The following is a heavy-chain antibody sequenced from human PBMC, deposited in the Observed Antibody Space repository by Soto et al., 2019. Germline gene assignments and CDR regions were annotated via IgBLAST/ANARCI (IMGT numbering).Heavy chain of an antibody. V-gene: IGHV4-39*01. CDR3: ARLEGLATTSYYFDY. D-gene: IGHD3-9*01. Sequence: QLQLQESGPGLVKPSETLSLTCSVSGDSINSDNYYWGWIRQPPGKGLEWIGSIYYRGNTYYNPSLKTRVTISLDKSKSQFSLKLNSVTGADSAVYFCARLEGLATTSYYFDYWGQGTLVTVSS. J-gene: IGHJ4*02. CDR2: IYYRGNT. CDR1: GDSINSDNYY.